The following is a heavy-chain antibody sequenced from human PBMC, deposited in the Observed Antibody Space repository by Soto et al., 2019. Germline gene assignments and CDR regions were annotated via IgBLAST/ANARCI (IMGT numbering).Heavy chain of an antibody. CDR3: ARDVRFGEARSAFEI. D-gene: IGHD3-10*01. J-gene: IGHJ3*02. V-gene: IGHV4-31*03. CDR1: GGSISSSRFH. CDR2: IYYSGNT. Sequence: SETLSLTCTVSGGSISSSRFHWSWIRQPPGKGLEWIWYIYYSGNTYHNPSLKSRVTISVDTSKNQFSLKLSSVTAADTAVYYCARDVRFGEARSAFEIWGQGTMVT.